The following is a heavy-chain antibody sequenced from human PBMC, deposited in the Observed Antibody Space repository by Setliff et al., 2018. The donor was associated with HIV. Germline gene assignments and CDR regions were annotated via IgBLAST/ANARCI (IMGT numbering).Heavy chain of an antibody. CDR2: IIPVLGIT. Sequence: GASVKVSCKASGGTLSTYGISWVRQAPGQGLEWMGGIIPVLGITNYAQKFQGRVTITADKSTSTAYMELSSLRSEDTAVHYCARTPYCTNGLCYRYYFDYWGQGTLVTVSS. CDR3: ARTPYCTNGLCYRYYFDY. V-gene: IGHV1-69*10. J-gene: IGHJ4*02. D-gene: IGHD2-8*01. CDR1: GGTLSTYG.